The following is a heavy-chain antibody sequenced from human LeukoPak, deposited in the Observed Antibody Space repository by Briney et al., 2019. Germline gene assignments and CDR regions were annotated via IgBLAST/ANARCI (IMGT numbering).Heavy chain of an antibody. Sequence: GGSLRLSCAASGFTFSSYWMSWVRQAPGKGPEWVASIDQDGSDKFSVGSVKGRFTISRDNARYSMYLEMRSLRAEDTAVYFCARASLGWFDPRGQGTLVTVSS. CDR3: ARASLGWFDP. CDR1: GFTFSSYW. CDR2: IDQDGSDK. J-gene: IGHJ5*02. D-gene: IGHD7-27*01. V-gene: IGHV3-7*01.